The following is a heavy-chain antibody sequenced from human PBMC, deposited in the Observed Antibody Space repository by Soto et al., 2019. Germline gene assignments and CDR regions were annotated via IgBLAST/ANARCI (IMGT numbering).Heavy chain of an antibody. J-gene: IGHJ4*02. CDR2: ISGGIGST. D-gene: IGHD1-26*01. CDR3: AKLRGRGIFEY. Sequence: EVQLLESGGGLIQPGRSLRLSCADSGFSFGVYAMSWVRQAPGKGLEWVATISGGIGSTYYADAVKGRFTISRDISRSTLDLQMNSLRVEDTALYYCAKLRGRGIFEYWGQGTMVTISS. CDR1: GFSFGVYA. V-gene: IGHV3-23*01.